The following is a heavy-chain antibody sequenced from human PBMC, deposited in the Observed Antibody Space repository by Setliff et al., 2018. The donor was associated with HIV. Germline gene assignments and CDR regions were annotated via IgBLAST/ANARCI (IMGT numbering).Heavy chain of an antibody. CDR1: GYSFTGYY. Sequence: ASVKVSCKASGYSFTGYYIHWMRQAPGQGPEWLGWINPNSGGTNYAQKFQGRVTMTRDTSISTASMDLRSLRSDDTAFYYCARGGQNALQYFDWLPEGEYFHHWGQGTLVTVS. V-gene: IGHV1-2*02. J-gene: IGHJ1*01. D-gene: IGHD3-9*01. CDR3: ARGGQNALQYFDWLPEGEYFHH. CDR2: INPNSGGT.